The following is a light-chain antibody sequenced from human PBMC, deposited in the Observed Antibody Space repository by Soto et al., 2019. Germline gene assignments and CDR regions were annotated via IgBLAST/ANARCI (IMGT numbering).Light chain of an antibody. V-gene: IGKV3-20*01. CDR1: QSVSSSY. Sequence: EIVLTQSPGTLSLSPGERATLSCRASQSVSSSYLAWYQQKPGQAPRLLIYGVSSRATGIPDRFSGSESGTDFTLTISRLEPEDFAVYYCQHYVDSPPITCGQGTRLEIK. CDR3: QHYVDSPPIT. J-gene: IGKJ5*01. CDR2: GVS.